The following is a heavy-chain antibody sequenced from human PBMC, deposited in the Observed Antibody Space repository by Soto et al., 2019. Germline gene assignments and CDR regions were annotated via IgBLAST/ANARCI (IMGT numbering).Heavy chain of an antibody. CDR3: ARGLGGYCSSTSCYHYFDY. J-gene: IGHJ4*02. CDR2: MNPNSGNT. D-gene: IGHD2-2*01. Sequence: GASVKVSCKASGYTFTSYDINWVRQATGQGLEWMGWMNPNSGNTGYAQKFQGRVTMTRNTSISTAYMGLSSLRSEDTAVYYCARGLGGYCSSTSCYHYFDYWGQGTLVTVSS. CDR1: GYTFTSYD. V-gene: IGHV1-8*01.